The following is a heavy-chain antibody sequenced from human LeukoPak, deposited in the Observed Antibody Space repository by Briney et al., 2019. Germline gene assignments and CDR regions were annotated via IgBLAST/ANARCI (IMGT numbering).Heavy chain of an antibody. D-gene: IGHD3-22*01. CDR1: GFTFSSYG. CDR2: ISGSGGGT. Sequence: PGGSLRLSCAASGFTFSSYGMSWVRQAPGKGLVWVSTISGSGGGTYYADSVKGRLTISRDNSKNTLYLQMNSLRADDTAVYYCAKVLPSDYYDSSNYWGQGTLVTVSS. V-gene: IGHV3-23*01. CDR3: AKVLPSDYYDSSNY. J-gene: IGHJ4*02.